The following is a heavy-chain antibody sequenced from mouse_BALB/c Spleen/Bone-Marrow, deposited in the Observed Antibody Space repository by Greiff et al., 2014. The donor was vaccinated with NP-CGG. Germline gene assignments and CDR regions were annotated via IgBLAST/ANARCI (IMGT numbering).Heavy chain of an antibody. CDR3: ASLLRIYYAMDY. Sequence: EVKLMESGPSLVKPSQTLSLTCSVTGDSITSGYWNWIRKFPGNKLEYMGYISYSDSTYYNPSLKSRISITRDTSKNQYYLQLNSVTTEDTATYYCASLLRIYYAMDYWGQGTSVTVSS. D-gene: IGHD1-1*01. J-gene: IGHJ4*01. CDR1: GDSITSGY. CDR2: ISYSDST. V-gene: IGHV3-8*02.